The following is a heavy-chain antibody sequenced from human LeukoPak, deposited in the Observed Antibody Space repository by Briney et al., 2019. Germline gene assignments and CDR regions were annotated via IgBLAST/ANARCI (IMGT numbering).Heavy chain of an antibody. D-gene: IGHD2-2*01. CDR2: ISGSGDST. J-gene: IGHJ4*02. CDR3: AKSFRSTSLDY. V-gene: IGHV3-23*01. CDR1: GLTFRTYG. Sequence: GGSLRLSCAASGLTFRTYGMTWVRQAPGKGLEWVSAISGSGDSTYYADSVKGRFTISRDNSRNTLYLQMNSLRAGDTAVYYCAKSFRSTSLDYWGQGTLVTASS.